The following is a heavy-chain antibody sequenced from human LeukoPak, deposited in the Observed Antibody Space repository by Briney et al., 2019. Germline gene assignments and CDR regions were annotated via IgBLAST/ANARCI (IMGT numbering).Heavy chain of an antibody. D-gene: IGHD3-22*01. Sequence: QSGGSLRLSCAASGFTFSSYAMSWVRQAPGKGLEWVSRINPDGSTTTYADSVKGRFTISRDNAKNTVFLQMNSLRAEDTAMYYCARVLSGSWDWFDPWGQGTLVTVSS. CDR3: ARVLSGSWDWFDP. J-gene: IGHJ5*02. CDR1: GFTFSSYA. V-gene: IGHV3-74*01. CDR2: INPDGSTT.